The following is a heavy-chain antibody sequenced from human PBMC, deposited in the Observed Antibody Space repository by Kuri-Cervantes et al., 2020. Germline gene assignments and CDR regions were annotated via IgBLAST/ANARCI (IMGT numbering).Heavy chain of an antibody. CDR2: ISAYNGNT. Sequence: ASVKVSCKASGYTFTSYDINWVRQAPGQGLEWMGWISAYNGNTNYAQKLQGRVTMTTDTSTSTAYMELRSLGSDDTAVYYCARVQSRLWFRRGYFDYWGQGTLVTVSS. CDR1: GYTFTSYD. CDR3: ARVQSRLWFRRGYFDY. D-gene: IGHD3-10*01. J-gene: IGHJ4*02. V-gene: IGHV1-18*01.